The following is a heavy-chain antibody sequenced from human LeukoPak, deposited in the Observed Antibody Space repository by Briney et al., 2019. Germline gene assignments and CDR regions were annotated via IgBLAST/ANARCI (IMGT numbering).Heavy chain of an antibody. D-gene: IGHD3-22*01. CDR3: AKWMYDSSGYPNPFFDF. Sequence: GGSLRLSCAVSGFNFNSYAVNWVRQTPGKGLEWVSTISGRGGRTYRADSVKGRFTMSKDSSDNTVYLQMDILRSDDTAVYYCAKWMYDSSGYPNPFFDFWGRGTLVTVSS. V-gene: IGHV3-23*01. CDR2: ISGRGGRT. CDR1: GFNFNSYA. J-gene: IGHJ4*02.